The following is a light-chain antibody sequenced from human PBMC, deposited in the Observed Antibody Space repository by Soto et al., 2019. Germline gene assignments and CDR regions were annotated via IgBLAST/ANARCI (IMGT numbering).Light chain of an antibody. CDR2: KAS. CDR3: QHYNSYSEA. J-gene: IGKJ1*01. Sequence: DIQMTQSPSSLSASVGDRVTITWRASQSISSYLNWYQQKPGKAPKLLIYKASTLKSGVPSRFSGSGSGTEFTLTISSLQPDDFATYYCQHYNSYSEAFGQGTKV. V-gene: IGKV1-5*03. CDR1: QSISSY.